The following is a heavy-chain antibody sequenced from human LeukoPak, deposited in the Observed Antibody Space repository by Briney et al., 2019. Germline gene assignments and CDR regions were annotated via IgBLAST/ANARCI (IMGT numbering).Heavy chain of an antibody. CDR1: GGSFSGYY. D-gene: IGHD5-12*01. J-gene: IGHJ4*02. Sequence: PSETLSLTCAVYGGSFSGYYWSWLRQPPGKGLEWIGEINHSGSTNYNPSLKSRVTISVDTSKNQFSLKLSSVTAADTAVYYCARTGALSGYNSGFDYWGQGTLVTVSS. V-gene: IGHV4-34*01. CDR3: ARTGALSGYNSGFDY. CDR2: INHSGST.